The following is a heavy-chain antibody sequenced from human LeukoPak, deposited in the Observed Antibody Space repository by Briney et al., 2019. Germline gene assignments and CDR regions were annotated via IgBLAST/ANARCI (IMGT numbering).Heavy chain of an antibody. CDR3: ARDLTQQLDYYYYYMDV. V-gene: IGHV3-7*01. Sequence: GGSLRLSCAASGFTFSSYWMSWARQAPGKGLEWVANIKQDGSEKYYVDSVKGRFTISRDNAKNSLYLQMNSLRAEDTAVYYCARDLTQQLDYYYYYMDVWGKGTTVTVSS. CDR1: GFTFSSYW. CDR2: IKQDGSEK. J-gene: IGHJ6*03. D-gene: IGHD6-13*01.